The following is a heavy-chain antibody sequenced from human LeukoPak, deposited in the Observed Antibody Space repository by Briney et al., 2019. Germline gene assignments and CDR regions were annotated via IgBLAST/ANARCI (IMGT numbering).Heavy chain of an antibody. CDR1: GDSISGYY. V-gene: IGHV4-59*01. D-gene: IGHD3-10*02. CDR2: IYHTGST. CDR3: AREGASQDVRGFDY. Sequence: SETLSLTCSVSGDSISGYYWSWIRQTPGRGLEWIGYIYHTGSTDYNPSLNSRVTISLDTSKNQFSLNLRSVTAADTAVYYCAREGASQDVRGFDYWGQGTQVTVSS. J-gene: IGHJ4*02.